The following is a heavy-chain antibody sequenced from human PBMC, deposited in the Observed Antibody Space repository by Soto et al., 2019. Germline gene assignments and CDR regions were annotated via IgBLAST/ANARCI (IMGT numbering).Heavy chain of an antibody. CDR2: ISHSGSA. V-gene: IGHV4-4*02. D-gene: IGHD5-18*01. CDR1: GDSVSSNNY. Sequence: QVQLQESGPGLVEPSGTLSLTCAVSGDSVSSNNYWTWVRQPPREGLEWIGEISHSGSAIYNPSLESRVTISLDKSRKHFSLILSSVTAADTAVYYCARNRAYSQGDWGQGTLVTVSS. J-gene: IGHJ4*02. CDR3: ARNRAYSQGD.